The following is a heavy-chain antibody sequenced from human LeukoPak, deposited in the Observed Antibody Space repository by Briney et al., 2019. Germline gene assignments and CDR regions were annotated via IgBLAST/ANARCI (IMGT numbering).Heavy chain of an antibody. CDR3: ARSRERICSNPPCYVDLQAT. Sequence: PSETLSLTCTVSGGSISSGSYYWTWIRQPAGEGLEWIGRIYIGESANYNSSLKSRVTIFVDTSKNQFSLKLSSVTAADTATYYCARSRERICSNPPCYVDLQATWGQGALVTVSP. V-gene: IGHV4-61*02. D-gene: IGHD2-2*01. CDR1: GGSISSGSYY. J-gene: IGHJ4*02. CDR2: IYIGESA.